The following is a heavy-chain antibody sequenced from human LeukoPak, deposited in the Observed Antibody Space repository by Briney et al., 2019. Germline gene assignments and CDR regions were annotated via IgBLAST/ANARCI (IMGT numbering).Heavy chain of an antibody. CDR3: AKQTPGFMIAGYFDY. CDR2: IFHSGST. J-gene: IGHJ4*02. V-gene: IGHV4-4*02. Sequence: PSGTLSLTCAVSDGSISSTSWWSWLRQPPEKGLEWIGEIFHSGSTNYNPSLKSRVTISIDISKSQFSLKLTSVTAADTAVYYCAKQTPGFMIAGYFDYGAQGTLVTVSS. D-gene: IGHD3-16*01. CDR1: DGSISSTSW.